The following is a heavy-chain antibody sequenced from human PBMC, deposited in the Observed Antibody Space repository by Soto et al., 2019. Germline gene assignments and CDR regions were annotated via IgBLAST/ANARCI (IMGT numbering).Heavy chain of an antibody. D-gene: IGHD6-13*01. CDR1: GFTFRTYP. J-gene: IGHJ4*02. CDR2: ISSDGRDT. Sequence: QVQLVESGGGVVQPGRSLRLSCTASGFTFRTYPMHWVRQAPGRGLEWVAAISSDGRDTYYLDSVKGRFTTSRDNSKNTLSLQMSSLRREDTAVYYCVKDSSSWHSDYWGQGTLVTVSS. V-gene: IGHV3-30*04. CDR3: VKDSSSWHSDY.